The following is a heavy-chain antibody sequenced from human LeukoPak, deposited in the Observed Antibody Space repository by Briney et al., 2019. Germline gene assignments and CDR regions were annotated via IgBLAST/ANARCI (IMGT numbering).Heavy chain of an antibody. CDR3: ASLGYDSSGCLVY. Sequence: GGSLRLSCAASGFTFSSYSMNWVRQAPGKGLEWVSSISSSSSYIYYADSVKGRFTISRDNAKNSLYLQMNSLRAEDTAVYYCASLGYDSSGCLVYWGQGTLVTVSS. D-gene: IGHD3-22*01. CDR2: ISSSSSYI. J-gene: IGHJ4*02. V-gene: IGHV3-21*01. CDR1: GFTFSSYS.